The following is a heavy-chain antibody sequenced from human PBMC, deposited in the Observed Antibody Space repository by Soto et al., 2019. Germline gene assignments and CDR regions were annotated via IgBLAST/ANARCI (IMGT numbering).Heavy chain of an antibody. CDR2: INQSGRT. CDR3: ARDFGAGAHFDY. V-gene: IGHV4-34*01. Sequence: QMQLQQWGAGLVKPSETLSLTCAMYGASLSDYWWSWIRLSTGKGLEWIGEINQSGRTNYNPSLQSRVTISLDTSQNHFSLKLTSVTAAETAVYYCARDFGAGAHFDYWGQGTLLTVSS. CDR1: GASLSDYW. J-gene: IGHJ4*02. D-gene: IGHD3-10*01.